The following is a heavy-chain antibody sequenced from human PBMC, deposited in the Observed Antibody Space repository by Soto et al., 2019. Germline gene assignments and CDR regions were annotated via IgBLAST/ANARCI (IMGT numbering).Heavy chain of an antibody. V-gene: IGHV3-33*01. J-gene: IGHJ4*01. Sequence: QVQLVESGGGVVQPGGSLRLSCAASGFTFGRHGMHWVRQAPGKGLEWVAVIGSDGRRDSYADSVKGRFTISRDNGQNTLYLQMNSLRAEDTAVYYCARDDDYGDNGLDYWGHGTLVTVSS. CDR2: IGSDGRRD. D-gene: IGHD4-17*01. CDR3: ARDDDYGDNGLDY. CDR1: GFTFGRHG.